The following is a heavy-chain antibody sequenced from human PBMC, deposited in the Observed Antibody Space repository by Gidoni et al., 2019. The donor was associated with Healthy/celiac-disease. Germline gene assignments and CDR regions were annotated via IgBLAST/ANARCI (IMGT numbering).Heavy chain of an antibody. CDR1: GYTFTSYA. CDR2: INAGNGNT. J-gene: IGHJ4*02. V-gene: IGHV1-3*01. CDR3: ERSSELWLVY. D-gene: IGHD5-18*01. Sequence: SVKVSCTASGYTFTSYAMHWVRQAPGQRLEWMGWINAGNGNTKYSQKFQGRVTITRDTTASTAYMELSSLRSEDTAVYYCERSSELWLVYWGQGTLVTVSS.